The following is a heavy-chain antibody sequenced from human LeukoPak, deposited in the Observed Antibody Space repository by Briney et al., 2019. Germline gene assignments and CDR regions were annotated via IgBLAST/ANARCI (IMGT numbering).Heavy chain of an antibody. D-gene: IGHD6-13*01. CDR1: GGTFSSYA. V-gene: IGHV1-69*13. Sequence: GASVKVSCKASGGTFSSYAISWVRRAPGQGLEWMGGIIPIFGTANYAQKFQGRVTITADESTSTAYMELSSLRSEDTAVYYCATSYSSSWYRGYNYYYYMDVWGKGTTVTVSS. CDR2: IIPIFGTA. CDR3: ATSYSSSWYRGYNYYYYMDV. J-gene: IGHJ6*03.